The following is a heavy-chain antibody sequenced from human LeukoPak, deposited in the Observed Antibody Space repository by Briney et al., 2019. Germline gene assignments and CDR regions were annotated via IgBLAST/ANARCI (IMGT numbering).Heavy chain of an antibody. V-gene: IGHV4-4*07. J-gene: IGHJ6*03. CDR3: ARGGAVAGTRGSYYYYYYYMDV. CDR2: IYTSGST. CDR1: GGSISRYY. D-gene: IGHD6-19*01. Sequence: SETLSLTCTVSGGSISRYYWSWIRQPAGKGLEWIGRIYTSGSTNYNPSLKSRVTISVDKSKNQFSLKLSSVTAADTAVYYCARGGAVAGTRGSYYYYYYYMDVWGKGTTVTVSS.